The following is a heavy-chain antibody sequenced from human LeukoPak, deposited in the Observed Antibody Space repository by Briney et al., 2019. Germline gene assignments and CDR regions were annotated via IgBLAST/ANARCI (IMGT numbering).Heavy chain of an antibody. V-gene: IGHV1-8*01. CDR1: GYTFTSYD. J-gene: IGHJ4*02. D-gene: IGHD6-13*01. CDR3: ARGLGSSRTMTTDY. CDR2: MNPNSGNT. Sequence: GASVKVFCKASGYTFTSYDINWVRQATGQGLEWMGWMNPNSGNTGYAQKFQGRVTMTRNTSISTAYMELSSLRSEDTAVYYCARGLGSSRTMTTDYWGQGTLVTVSS.